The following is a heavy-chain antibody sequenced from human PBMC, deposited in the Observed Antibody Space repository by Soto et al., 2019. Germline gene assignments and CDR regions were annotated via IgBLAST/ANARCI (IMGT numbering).Heavy chain of an antibody. D-gene: IGHD3-3*01. CDR2: ISGSGSSI. CDR3: ARAPAWSGGQSLDV. CDR1: GFSFSTYS. J-gene: IGHJ6*02. Sequence: EVQLVESGGGLVQPGGSLRLSCAASGFSFSTYSMNWVRQAPGKGLEWVSYISGSGSSIYYADSVRGRFTISRDNAKNALFVQMNSLRDEDTAVYYCARAPAWSGGQSLDVWGQGTTVPVSS. V-gene: IGHV3-48*02.